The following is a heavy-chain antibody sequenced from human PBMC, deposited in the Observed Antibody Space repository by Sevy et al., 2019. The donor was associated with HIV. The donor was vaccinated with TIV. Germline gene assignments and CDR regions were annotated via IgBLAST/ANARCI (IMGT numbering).Heavy chain of an antibody. J-gene: IGHJ5*02. V-gene: IGHV3-7*01. CDR1: GFTFSSYW. D-gene: IGHD2-15*01. CDR2: IKQDGSEK. Sequence: GGSLRLSCAASGFTFSSYWMSWVRQAPGKGLEWVANIKQDGSEKYYVDSVKGRFTIPRDNAKNSLYLQMNSLRAEDTAVYYCATVLGYCSGGSCSTPTWFDPWGQGTLVTVSS. CDR3: ATVLGYCSGGSCSTPTWFDP.